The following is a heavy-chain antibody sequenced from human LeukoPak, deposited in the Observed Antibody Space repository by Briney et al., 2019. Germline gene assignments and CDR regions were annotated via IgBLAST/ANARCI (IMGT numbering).Heavy chain of an antibody. V-gene: IGHV3-53*01. D-gene: IGHD6-13*01. J-gene: IGHJ4*02. CDR1: GFTVSSNY. CDR3: AKDGSPYRIATSCIDY. CDR2: IYSGGNT. Sequence: GGSLRLSCAASGFTVSSNYMSWVRQAPGKGLEWVSFIYSGGNTHYSDSVKGRFTISRDNSKNTLYLQMNSLRAEDTAVYYCAKDGSPYRIATSCIDYWGQGTLVTVSS.